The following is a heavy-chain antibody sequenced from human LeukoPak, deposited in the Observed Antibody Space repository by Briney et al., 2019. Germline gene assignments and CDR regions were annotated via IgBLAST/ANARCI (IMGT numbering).Heavy chain of an antibody. J-gene: IGHJ4*02. CDR1: DYTFSSYW. D-gene: IGHD2-2*01. CDR3: ARLYCSTTSCPKAFDY. V-gene: IGHV3-74*01. CDR2: INNDGSTT. Sequence: LAGGCLRLSCAASDYTFSSYWMHWVRQAPGKGLVWVSQINNDGSTTSYADSVKGRFTISRDNAKNTLYLQMDSLRAEDTAVYYCARLYCSTTSCPKAFDYWGQGTLVTVSS.